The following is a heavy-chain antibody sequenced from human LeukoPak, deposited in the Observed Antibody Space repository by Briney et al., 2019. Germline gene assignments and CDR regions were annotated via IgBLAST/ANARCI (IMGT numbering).Heavy chain of an antibody. CDR2: ISGSGGST. CDR1: GFTFSSYA. Sequence: GRSLRLSCAASGFTFSSYAMSWVRQAPGKGLEWVSAISGSGGSTYYADSVKGRFTISRDNSKNSLYLQMNSLRAEDTAVYYCARGRYSSRSGGYYFDIWGQGTLVTVSS. V-gene: IGHV3-23*01. J-gene: IGHJ4*02. CDR3: ARGRYSSRSGGYYFDI. D-gene: IGHD2-2*01.